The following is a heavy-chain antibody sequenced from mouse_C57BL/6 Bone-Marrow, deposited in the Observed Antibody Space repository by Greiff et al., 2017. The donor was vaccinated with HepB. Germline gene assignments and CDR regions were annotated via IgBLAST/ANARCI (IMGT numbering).Heavy chain of an antibody. V-gene: IGHV1-82*01. CDR1: GYAFSSSW. D-gene: IGHD1-1*01. CDR3: AITTVVAPSDY. Sequence: QVQLQQSGPELVKPGASVKISCKASGYAFSSSWMNWVKQRPGKGLEWIGRIYPGDGDTNYNGKFKGKATLTAYKSSSTAYMQLSSLTSEDSAVYFCAITTVVAPSDYWGQGTTLTVSS. J-gene: IGHJ2*01. CDR2: IYPGDGDT.